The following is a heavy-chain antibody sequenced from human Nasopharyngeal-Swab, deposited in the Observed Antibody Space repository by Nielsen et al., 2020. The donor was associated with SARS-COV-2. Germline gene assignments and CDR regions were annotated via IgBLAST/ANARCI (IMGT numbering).Heavy chain of an antibody. CDR3: VTSSSKTINYYYYMDV. D-gene: IGHD6-13*01. Sequence: WVRQAPGQGLEWMGGIIPIFGTANYAQKFQGRVTITADESTSTAYMELSSLRSEDTAVYYCVTSSSKTINYYYYMDVWGKGITVTVSS. V-gene: IGHV1-69*01. CDR2: IIPIFGTA. J-gene: IGHJ6*03.